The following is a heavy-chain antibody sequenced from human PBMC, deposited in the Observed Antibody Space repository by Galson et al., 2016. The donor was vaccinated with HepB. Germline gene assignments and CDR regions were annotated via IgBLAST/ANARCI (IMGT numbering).Heavy chain of an antibody. D-gene: IGHD2-21*01. V-gene: IGHV3-30-3*01. CDR3: AVAYSNYRPLGY. CDR2: TSYDGSTK. J-gene: IGHJ4*02. Sequence: SLRLSCAASGFTFSSYAMHWVRQAPGKGLEWVAVTSYDGSTKYYADSVKGRFTISRDNSKNTLSVQMNSLRAEDTAVYYCAVAYSNYRPLGYWGQGTLVTVSS. CDR1: GFTFSSYA.